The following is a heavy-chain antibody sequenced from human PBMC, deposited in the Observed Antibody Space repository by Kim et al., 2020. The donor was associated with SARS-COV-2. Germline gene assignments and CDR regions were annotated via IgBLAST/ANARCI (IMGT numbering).Heavy chain of an antibody. V-gene: IGHV1-46*01. CDR3: ASGLRGSFNWFDP. J-gene: IGHJ5*02. Sequence: YAQKFRGRVTMTRDTSTSTVYMELSSLRSEDTAVYYCASGLRGSFNWFDPWGQGTLVTVSS. D-gene: IGHD5-12*01.